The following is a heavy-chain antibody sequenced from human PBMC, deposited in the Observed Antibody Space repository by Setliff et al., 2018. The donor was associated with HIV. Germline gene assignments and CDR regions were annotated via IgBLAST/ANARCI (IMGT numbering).Heavy chain of an antibody. Sequence: PSETLSLTCAVYGGSFSGYYWSWIRQPPGKGLEWIGYIYHSGSTYYNPPLKSRVTISVARSENQFSLKLSSVTAADTAVYYCARLSGGMVPNYWGQGTLVTVSS. J-gene: IGHJ4*02. CDR3: ARLSGGMVPNY. CDR2: IYHSGST. D-gene: IGHD3-10*01. V-gene: IGHV4-34*01. CDR1: GGSFSGYY.